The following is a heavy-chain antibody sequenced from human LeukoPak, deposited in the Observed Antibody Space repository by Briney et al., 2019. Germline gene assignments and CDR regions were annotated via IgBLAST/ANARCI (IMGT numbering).Heavy chain of an antibody. Sequence: GGSLRLSCVVSGFTVSSDLMNWVRQAPGKGLEWVSAMNSGGETYYADSVRGRFIISRDKSRSTLYLQMNSLRVDDTAVYYCARGGSMVRGVLWGQGTLVTVSS. D-gene: IGHD3-10*01. CDR1: GFTVSSDL. CDR3: ARGGSMVRGVL. CDR2: MNSGGET. J-gene: IGHJ4*02. V-gene: IGHV3-53*01.